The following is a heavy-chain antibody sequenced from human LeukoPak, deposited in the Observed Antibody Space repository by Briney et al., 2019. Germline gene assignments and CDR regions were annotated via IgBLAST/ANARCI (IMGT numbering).Heavy chain of an antibody. J-gene: IGHJ3*02. CDR3: ARHGGGASSSWFDAFDI. CDR2: IYYSGST. V-gene: IGHV4-59*08. D-gene: IGHD6-13*01. CDR1: GGSISSYY. Sequence: SETLSLTCTVSGGSISSYYWSWIRQPPGKGLEWIGYIYYSGSTNYNPSLKSRVTISVDTSKNQLSLKLSSVTAADTAVYYCARHGGGASSSWFDAFDIWGQGTMVTVSS.